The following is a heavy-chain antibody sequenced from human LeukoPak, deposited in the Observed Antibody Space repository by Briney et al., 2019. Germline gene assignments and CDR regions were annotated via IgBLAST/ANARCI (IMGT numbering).Heavy chain of an antibody. CDR1: GYTFTAHD. Sequence: ASVNVSCKTSGYTFTAHDIFWVRQAAGQGLEWMGWMNPKSGSTAYAQKVQGRVTFTRNTAITTAYLDLTNLRYEDTAMYYCARGRQMSINWYFDLWGRGTQVTVAS. D-gene: IGHD3-10*01. J-gene: IGHJ2*01. V-gene: IGHV1-8*03. CDR2: MNPKSGST. CDR3: ARGRQMSINWYFDL.